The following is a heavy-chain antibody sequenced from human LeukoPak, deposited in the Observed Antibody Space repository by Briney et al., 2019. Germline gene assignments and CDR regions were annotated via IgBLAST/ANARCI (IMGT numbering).Heavy chain of an antibody. CDR3: ARLVSTAMASGLDY. D-gene: IGHD5-18*01. CDR2: IYPGDSDT. Sequence: GESLKISCKGSGYRFSSHWIAWVRQLPGKGLEWMGIIYPGDSDTRYSPSFQGQVTTSADKSISTAYLQWSSLKASDTAVYYCARLVSTAMASGLDYWGQGTLVTVSS. CDR1: GYRFSSHW. V-gene: IGHV5-51*01. J-gene: IGHJ4*02.